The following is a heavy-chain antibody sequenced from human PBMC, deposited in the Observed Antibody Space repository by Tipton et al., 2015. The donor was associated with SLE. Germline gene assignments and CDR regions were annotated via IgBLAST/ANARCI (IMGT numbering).Heavy chain of an antibody. J-gene: IGHJ4*02. Sequence: SLRLSCAASGFTFSIYAMSWVRQAPGKGLEWVSVIYSGGSTYYADSVKGRFTISRDNSKNTLYLQMNSLRAEDTAVYYCAKGVGPIAAADYWGQGTLVTVSS. D-gene: IGHD6-13*01. CDR2: IYSGGST. CDR3: AKGVGPIAAADY. CDR1: GFTFSIYA. V-gene: IGHV3-23*03.